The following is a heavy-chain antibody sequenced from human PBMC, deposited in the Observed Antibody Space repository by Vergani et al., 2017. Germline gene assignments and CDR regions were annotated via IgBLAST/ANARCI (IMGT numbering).Heavy chain of an antibody. Sequence: EVQLVESGGGLVKPGGSLRLSCAASGFTFSSYSMNWVRQAPGKGLEWVSSISSSSSYIYYADPVKGRFTISRDNAKNSLYLQMNSLRAEDTAVYYCARLSGYDSTGAFDYWGQGTLVTVSS. CDR1: GFTFSSYS. CDR3: ARLSGYDSTGAFDY. V-gene: IGHV3-21*01. CDR2: ISSSSSYI. D-gene: IGHD5-12*01. J-gene: IGHJ4*02.